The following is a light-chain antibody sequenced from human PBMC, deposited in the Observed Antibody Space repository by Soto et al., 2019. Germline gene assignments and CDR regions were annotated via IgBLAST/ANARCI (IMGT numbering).Light chain of an antibody. Sequence: DIQMTQTPSSLSASVGDRVTITCWASQSIIRYLNWYQQKPGKAPNLLIYAASSLQSGVPSRFIGSGSGTDFTLTISSLQPEDFATYYCQQSYSVPYTFGQGTNLEIK. CDR2: AAS. CDR3: QQSYSVPYT. J-gene: IGKJ2*01. CDR1: QSIIRY. V-gene: IGKV1-39*01.